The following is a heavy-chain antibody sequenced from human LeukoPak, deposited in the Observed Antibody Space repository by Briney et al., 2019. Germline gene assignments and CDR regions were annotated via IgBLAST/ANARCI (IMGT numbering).Heavy chain of an antibody. CDR1: GFTFSSYEM. J-gene: IGHJ3*02. CDR3: ARDRTCSGGSCYPDAFDI. V-gene: IGHV4-4*02. CDR2: IYHSGST. D-gene: IGHD2-15*01. Sequence: GSLRLSCAASGFTFSSYEMNWVRQPPGKGLEWIGEIYHSGSTNYNPSLKSRVTISVDKSKNQFSLKLSSVTAADTAVYYCARDRTCSGGSCYPDAFDIWGQGTMVTVSS.